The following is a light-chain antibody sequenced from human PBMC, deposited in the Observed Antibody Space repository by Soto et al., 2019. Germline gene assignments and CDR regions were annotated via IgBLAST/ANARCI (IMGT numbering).Light chain of an antibody. CDR3: SSYTRTSSYV. J-gene: IGLJ1*01. Sequence: QSVLTQPASVSGSPGQSITISCTGTSSDIGNYDYVSWFQQHPGKAPKLLISEVSNRPSGVSYRFSGSKSGTTASLTISGLPAEDEADYYCSSYTRTSSYVFGGGTKVTVL. CDR2: EVS. V-gene: IGLV2-14*01. CDR1: SSDIGNYDY.